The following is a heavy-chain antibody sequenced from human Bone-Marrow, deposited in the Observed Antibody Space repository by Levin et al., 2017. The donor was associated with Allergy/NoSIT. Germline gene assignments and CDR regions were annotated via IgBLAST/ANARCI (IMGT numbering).Heavy chain of an antibody. V-gene: IGHV3-9*01. CDR3: VRGSPLARGLFDL. CDR1: GFNFEDFA. J-gene: IGHJ4*02. CDR2: ISWDGGNI. Sequence: GGSLRLSCAASGFNFEDFAMHWVRQTPGKGLEWVSGISWDGGNIGYADSVEGRFTISRDNAENSLYLQMNSLKPEDTGVYYCVRGSPLARGLFDLFGRGTAVTVSS. D-gene: IGHD3-10*01.